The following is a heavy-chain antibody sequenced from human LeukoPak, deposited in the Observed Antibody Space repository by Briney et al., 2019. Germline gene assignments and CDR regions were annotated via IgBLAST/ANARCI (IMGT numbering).Heavy chain of an antibody. Sequence: GGSLRLSCAASGFTFRNYMMHWVRQAPGKGLDWVAVILEDGSIQHYADSVKGRFTISRDNSRNSVFLQMNSLRPEDTALYHCAKEVDCPSDCLFFHSWGQGTLVTVSS. CDR2: ILEDGSIQ. V-gene: IGHV3-30*04. D-gene: IGHD2-21*02. CDR1: GFTFRNYM. J-gene: IGHJ4*02. CDR3: AKEVDCPSDCLFFHS.